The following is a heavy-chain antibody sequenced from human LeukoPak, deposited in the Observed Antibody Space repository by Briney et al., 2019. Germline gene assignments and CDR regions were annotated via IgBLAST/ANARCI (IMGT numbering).Heavy chain of an antibody. Sequence: PGGSLRLSCAASGFTFSSYAMSWVRQAPGKGLEWIGSIYHSGSTYYNPSLKSRVTISVDTSKNQFSLKLSSVTAADTAVYYCARVGDIAVAGSNFDYWGQGTLVTVSS. V-gene: IGHV4-38-2*01. CDR3: ARVGDIAVAGSNFDY. J-gene: IGHJ4*02. CDR2: IYHSGST. D-gene: IGHD6-19*01. CDR1: GFTFSSYA.